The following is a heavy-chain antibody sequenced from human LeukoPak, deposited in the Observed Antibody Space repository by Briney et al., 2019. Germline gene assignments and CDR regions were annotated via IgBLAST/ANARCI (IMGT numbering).Heavy chain of an antibody. Sequence: PSETLSLTCAVYGGSFSTYYWNWIRQSPGKGLEWIGEINHTGTTNYNPSLRGRFTISVDTSKNQFSLKLSSVTAADTAVYYCARAIRYFGYYYYYMDVWGKGTTVTISS. CDR3: ARAIRYFGYYYYYMDV. CDR2: INHTGTT. D-gene: IGHD3-9*01. J-gene: IGHJ6*03. V-gene: IGHV4-34*01. CDR1: GGSFSTYY.